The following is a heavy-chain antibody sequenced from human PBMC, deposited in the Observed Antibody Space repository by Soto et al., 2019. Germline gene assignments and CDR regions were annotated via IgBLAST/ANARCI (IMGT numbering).Heavy chain of an antibody. CDR2: IYSSGNT. CDR1: GGSISTYY. J-gene: IGHJ4*02. V-gene: IGHV4-59*08. CDR3: ARGEERRKIDY. Sequence: SETLSLTCTVSGGSISTYYWSWIRQPPGKGLEWIGYIYSSGNTNSNPSLKSRVTILVDTSKNQFSLKLSSVTAADTAVYYCARGEERRKIDYWGQGTLVTVSS. D-gene: IGHD1-1*01.